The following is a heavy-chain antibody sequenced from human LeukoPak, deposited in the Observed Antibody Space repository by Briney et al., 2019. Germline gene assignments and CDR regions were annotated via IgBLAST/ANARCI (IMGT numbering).Heavy chain of an antibody. D-gene: IGHD3-16*02. CDR3: ARVPAGVIGMKDAFDI. J-gene: IGHJ3*02. Sequence: GRSLRLSCAASGFTFRNYAMHWVRQAPGKGLEWVAVISYDGSNKYYADSVKGRFTISRHNAKNSLYLQMNSLRAEDTAVYYCARVPAGVIGMKDAFDIWGQGTMVTVSS. CDR2: ISYDGSNK. V-gene: IGHV3-30*04. CDR1: GFTFRNYA.